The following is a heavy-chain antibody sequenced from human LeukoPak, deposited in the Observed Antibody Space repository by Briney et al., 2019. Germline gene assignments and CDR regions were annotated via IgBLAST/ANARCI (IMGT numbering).Heavy chain of an antibody. CDR3: ARVPGVDDFWSGSPLYYYMDV. D-gene: IGHD3-3*01. CDR2: IYTSGST. Sequence: PSETLSLTCTVSGGSISNSSYYWGWIRQPAGKGLEWIGRIYTSGSTNYNPSLKSRVTISVDTSKNQFSLKLSSVTAADTAVYYCARVPGVDDFWSGSPLYYYMDVWGKGTTVTVSS. V-gene: IGHV4-61*02. CDR1: GGSISNSSYY. J-gene: IGHJ6*03.